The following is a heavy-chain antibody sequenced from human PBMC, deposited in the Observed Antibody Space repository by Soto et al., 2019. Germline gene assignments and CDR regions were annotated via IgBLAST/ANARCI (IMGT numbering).Heavy chain of an antibody. J-gene: IGHJ2*01. Sequence: QVQLVESGGGVVQPGRSLRLSCAGSGFTFSGYGMHWVRQAPGKGLEWVAVIWYDGSKKYYVDSVKGRFTIPRDNSKSTVDLQMNSLRAEDTALYYCARWLASPYWYLDLWRRGTLVTVSS. CDR3: ARWLASPYWYLDL. CDR1: GFTFSGYG. D-gene: IGHD5-12*01. CDR2: IWYDGSKK. V-gene: IGHV3-33*01.